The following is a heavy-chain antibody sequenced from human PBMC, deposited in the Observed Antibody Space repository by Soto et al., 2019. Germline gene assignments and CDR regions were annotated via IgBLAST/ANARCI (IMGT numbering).Heavy chain of an antibody. CDR3: ARQGGAFGLPRDY. Sequence: QLRESGPGLVKPSETLSLTCTVSGASIDSSAYYWAWIRQPPGKGLEGIGSNVFSGTAYYNPSLAGRVCMSVDTSKNQFSLKLNSVSAADTAVYFCARQGGAFGLPRDYWGPGTLVTVSS. J-gene: IGHJ4*02. V-gene: IGHV4-39*01. CDR2: NVFSGTA. CDR1: GASIDSSAYY. D-gene: IGHD2-15*01.